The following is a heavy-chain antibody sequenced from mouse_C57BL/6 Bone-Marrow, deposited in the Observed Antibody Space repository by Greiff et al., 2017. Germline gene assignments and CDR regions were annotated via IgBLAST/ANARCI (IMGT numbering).Heavy chain of an antibody. J-gene: IGHJ3*01. CDR3: GRRGTNEGSSTWFAY. V-gene: IGHV1-81*01. D-gene: IGHD1-1*01. CDR2: IYPRSGNT. CDR1: GYTFTSYG. Sequence: QVQLQQSGAELARPGASVKLSCKASGYTFTSYGISWVQQRTGQGLEWIGEIYPRSGNTYYNEKFKGKATLTADKSSSTAYMELRRLASEDAEVYVWGRRGTNEGSSTWFAYWGQGTLVTVSA.